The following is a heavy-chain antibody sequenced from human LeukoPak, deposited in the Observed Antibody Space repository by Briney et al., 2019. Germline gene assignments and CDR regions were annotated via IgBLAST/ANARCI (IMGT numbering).Heavy chain of an antibody. Sequence: GGSLRLSCAASGFTFSSYWMSWVRQAPGKGLEWVANIKQDGSEKYYVDSVKGRFTISRDNAKNSLYLQMNSLRAEDMALYYCAKSATPDFYGSGSYCYFDYWGQGTLVTVSS. D-gene: IGHD3-10*01. CDR3: AKSATPDFYGSGSYCYFDY. J-gene: IGHJ4*02. CDR2: IKQDGSEK. V-gene: IGHV3-7*03. CDR1: GFTFSSYW.